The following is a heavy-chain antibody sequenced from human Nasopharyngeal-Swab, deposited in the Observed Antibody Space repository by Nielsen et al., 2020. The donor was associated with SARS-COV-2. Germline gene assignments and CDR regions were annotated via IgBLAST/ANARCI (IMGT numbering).Heavy chain of an antibody. CDR3: AKEGEGGPNYFEF. J-gene: IGHJ4*02. Sequence: SETLSLTCTVSGYSSISSYWSWLRQTPGKGLEWIGYIYQNGYTNYNPSLKSRITMSIETSRKQFSLRLRSATAADTAMYYCAKEGEGGPNYFEFWGQGNLVTVSS. D-gene: IGHD3-10*01. V-gene: IGHV4-59*01. CDR1: GYSSISSY. CDR2: IYQNGYT.